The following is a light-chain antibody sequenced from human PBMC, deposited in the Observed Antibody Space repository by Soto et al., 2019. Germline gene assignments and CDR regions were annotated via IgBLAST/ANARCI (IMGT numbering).Light chain of an antibody. J-gene: IGLJ3*02. CDR3: TSYVGNDIWV. CDR2: EVT. Sequence: QSALTQPPSASGSPGQSVTISCTGTSSDVGAYKYVSWYKQYLGKAPKLMIYEVTKRPSGVPDRFSGSKSGNTASLTVSGLQAEDEADYYCTSYVGNDIWVFGGGTKLTVL. CDR1: SSDVGAYKY. V-gene: IGLV2-8*01.